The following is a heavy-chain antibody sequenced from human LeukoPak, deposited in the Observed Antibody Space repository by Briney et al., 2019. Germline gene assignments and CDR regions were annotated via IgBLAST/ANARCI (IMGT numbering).Heavy chain of an antibody. J-gene: IGHJ6*03. CDR1: GGTFSSYA. V-gene: IGHV1-69*04. CDR3: ARRKYQLHMDV. Sequence: ASVKVACKASGGTFSSYAISWVRQAPGQGLEWMGRIIPILGIANYAQKFQGRVTITADKSTSTAYMELSSLRSEDTAVYYCARRKYQLHMDVWGKGTTVTVSS. D-gene: IGHD2-2*01. CDR2: IIPILGIA.